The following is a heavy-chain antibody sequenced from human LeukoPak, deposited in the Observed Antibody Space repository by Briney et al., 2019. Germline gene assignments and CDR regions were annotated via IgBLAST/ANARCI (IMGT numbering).Heavy chain of an antibody. V-gene: IGHV4-31*03. CDR1: GGSISNGGYY. CDR3: ARGGDIVVVPAALALGPKRHWVQFDP. J-gene: IGHJ5*02. Sequence: PQTLSLTCTVSGGSISNGGYYWSWIRQHPGKGLEWIGYIYYSGSTYYNPSLKSRVTISVDTSKNQFSLKLSSVTAADTAVYYCARGGDIVVVPAALALGPKRHWVQFDPWGQGTLVTVSS. D-gene: IGHD2-2*01. CDR2: IYYSGST.